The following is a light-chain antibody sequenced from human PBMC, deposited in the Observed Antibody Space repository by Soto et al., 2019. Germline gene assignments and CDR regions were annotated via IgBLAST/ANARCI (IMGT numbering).Light chain of an antibody. CDR3: QQRSNWPPRIT. J-gene: IGKJ5*01. CDR2: DAS. CDR1: QSVSSY. Sequence: EIVLTQSPATLSLSPGERATLSCRASQSVSSYLAWYQQKPGQAPRLLIYDASNRATGIPARFSGSGSGTDFTLTISSLEPEYFAVYYCQQRSNWPPRITFGQGTRLEI. V-gene: IGKV3-11*01.